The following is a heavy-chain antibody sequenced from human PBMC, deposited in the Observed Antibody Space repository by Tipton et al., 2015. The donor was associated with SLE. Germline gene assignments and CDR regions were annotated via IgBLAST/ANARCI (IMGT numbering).Heavy chain of an antibody. CDR3: ARSLYGSGSLNYFDY. CDR2: IYYRGST. D-gene: IGHD3-10*01. V-gene: IGHV4-59*12. Sequence: GLVKPSETLSLTCSVSGGSISSYYWSWIRQPPGKGLEWIGYIYYRGSTNYNPSLKSRVTMSVDTSKNQFSLELSSVTAADTAVYYCARSLYGSGSLNYFDYWGQGTLVTVSS. J-gene: IGHJ4*02. CDR1: GGSISSYY.